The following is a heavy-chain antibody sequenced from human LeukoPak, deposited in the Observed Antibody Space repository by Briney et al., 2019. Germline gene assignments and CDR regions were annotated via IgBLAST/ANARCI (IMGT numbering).Heavy chain of an antibody. V-gene: IGHV3-23*01. Sequence: PGGSLRLSCAASGFTFSSYGMSWVRQAPGKGLEWVSAISGSGGSTYYADSVKGRFTISRDNSKNTLYLQMNSLRAEDTAVYYCAKVRDYGDYVRNYFDYWGQGTLVTVSS. CDR1: GFTFSSYG. J-gene: IGHJ4*02. CDR2: ISGSGGST. D-gene: IGHD4-17*01. CDR3: AKVRDYGDYVRNYFDY.